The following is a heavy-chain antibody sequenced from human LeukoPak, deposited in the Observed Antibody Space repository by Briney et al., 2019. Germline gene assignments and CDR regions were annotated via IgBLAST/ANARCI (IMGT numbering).Heavy chain of an antibody. CDR1: GYTFTGYY. CDR2: INPNSGGT. D-gene: IGHD6-19*01. CDR3: ARVAAYSSGWLNY. Sequence: ASVKVSCKASGYTFTGYYMHWVRQAPGQGLEWMGRINPNSGGTNYAQKFQGRVTMTRDTSISTAYMELSRLRSDDTAVYYCARVAAYSSGWLNYWGQGTLDTVSS. V-gene: IGHV1-2*06. J-gene: IGHJ4*02.